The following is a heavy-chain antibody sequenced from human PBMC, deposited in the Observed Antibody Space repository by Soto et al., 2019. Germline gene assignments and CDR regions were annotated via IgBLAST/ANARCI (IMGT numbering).Heavy chain of an antibody. J-gene: IGHJ4*02. CDR2: IYHSGST. CDR3: ARGGVRGYSGRTIDY. CDR1: GGSLSSSNW. Sequence: QVQLQESGPGMVKPSGTLSLTCAVSGGSLSSSNWWSWVRQPPGKGLEWIGEIYHSGSTNYNPSLKSRVTISVDKSKNQFSLKLTSVTAADTAVYYCARGGVRGYSGRTIDYWGQGTLVTVSS. D-gene: IGHD5-12*01. V-gene: IGHV4-4*02.